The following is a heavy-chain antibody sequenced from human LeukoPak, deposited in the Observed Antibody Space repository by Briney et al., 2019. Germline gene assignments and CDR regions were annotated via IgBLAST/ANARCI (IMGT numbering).Heavy chain of an antibody. D-gene: IGHD4-11*01. J-gene: IGHJ4*02. CDR3: ASTNDYIFDY. Sequence: SETLSLTCTVSGGSINSYYWSWIRQPPGRGLEWTGSIHYSGSTSYNPSLRSRVTISVDTSKNQFSLKLSSVTAADTAVYYCASTNDYIFDYWGQGTLVTVSS. CDR1: GGSINSYY. V-gene: IGHV4-59*01. CDR2: IHYSGST.